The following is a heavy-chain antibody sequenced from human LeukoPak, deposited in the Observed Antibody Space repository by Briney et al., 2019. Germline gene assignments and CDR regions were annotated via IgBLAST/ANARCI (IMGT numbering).Heavy chain of an antibody. V-gene: IGHV3-33*01. CDR1: GFTFSSYG. CDR2: IWYDGSNK. CDR3: AGSGSYYGSAFDI. D-gene: IGHD3-10*01. J-gene: IGHJ3*02. Sequence: PGRSLRLSCAASGFTFSSYGMHWVRQAPGKGLEWVAVIWYDGSNKYYADSVKGRFTISRDNSKNTLYLQMNSLRAEDTAVYYCAGSGSYYGSAFDIWGQGTVVTVSS.